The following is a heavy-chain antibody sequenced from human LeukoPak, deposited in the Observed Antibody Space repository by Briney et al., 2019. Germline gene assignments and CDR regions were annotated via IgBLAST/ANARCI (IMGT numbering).Heavy chain of an antibody. CDR2: VSGIGYRR. J-gene: IGHJ3*01. CDR3: AKGGAALTDAPHGDVVTTTLDGFDL. Sequence: PGGSLRLSCAASGFDFSAYAMTWVRQAPGKGLEWVSTVSGIGYRRYYADSVKGRFTVSRDNAKKTIFVQMHSLRAEDTAKYYCAKGGAALTDAPHGDVVTTTLDGFDLWGQGAMVTVSS. CDR1: GFDFSAYA. D-gene: IGHD2-21*02. V-gene: IGHV3-23*01.